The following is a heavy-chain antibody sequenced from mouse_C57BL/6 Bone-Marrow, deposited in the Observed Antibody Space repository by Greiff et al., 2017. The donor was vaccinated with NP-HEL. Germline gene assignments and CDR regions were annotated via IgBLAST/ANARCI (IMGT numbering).Heavy chain of an antibody. CDR3: ASGYSNPFDY. Sequence: EVKVVESGGGLVKPGGSLKLSCAASGFTFSSYAMSWVRQTPEKRLEWVATISDGGSYTYYPDNVKGRFTISRDNAKNNLYLQMSHLKSEDTAMYYCASGYSNPFDYWGQGTTLTVSS. D-gene: IGHD2-5*01. CDR1: GFTFSSYA. V-gene: IGHV5-4*03. J-gene: IGHJ2*01. CDR2: ISDGGSYT.